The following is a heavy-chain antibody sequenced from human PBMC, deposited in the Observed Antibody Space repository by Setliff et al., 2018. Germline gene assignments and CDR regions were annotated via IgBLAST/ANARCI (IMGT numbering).Heavy chain of an antibody. Sequence: SVKVSCKASGGTLSIYTISWVRQAPGQGLEWMGRIIPIFGTANYAQKFQGRVTITADKSTSTAYMELSSLRSEDTAVYYCARSPSSSWYFPPDYWGQGTLVTVSS. CDR2: IIPIFGTA. D-gene: IGHD6-13*01. CDR1: GGTLSIYT. J-gene: IGHJ4*02. CDR3: ARSPSSSWYFPPDY. V-gene: IGHV1-69*08.